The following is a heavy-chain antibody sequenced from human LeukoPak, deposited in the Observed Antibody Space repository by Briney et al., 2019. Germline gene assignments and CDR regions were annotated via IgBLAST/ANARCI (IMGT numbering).Heavy chain of an antibody. J-gene: IGHJ4*02. CDR2: IKHDGSEK. Sequence: GGSLRLSCAASGFIFTNYFMSWVRQAPGKGLEWVASIKHDGSEKYYVDSVRGRFTISRDNTMNSLYLQMSSLRAEDTAVYYCAADRGWRTSGYYLYYFEYWGQGTLVTYSS. CDR3: AADRGWRTSGYYLYYFEY. D-gene: IGHD3-3*01. CDR1: GFIFTNYF. V-gene: IGHV3-7*01.